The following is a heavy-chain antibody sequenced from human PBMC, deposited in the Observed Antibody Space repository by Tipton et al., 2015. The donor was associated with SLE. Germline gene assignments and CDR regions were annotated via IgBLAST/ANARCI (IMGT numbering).Heavy chain of an antibody. V-gene: IGHV1-69*05. J-gene: IGHJ1*01. D-gene: IGHD6-6*01. CDR2: IIPIFGTA. Sequence: SGPEVKVSCKASGGTFSSYAISWVRQAPGQGLEWMGGIIPIFGTANYAQKFQGRVTITTDESTSTAYMELSSLRSEDTAVYYCARGVKQLVRTEYFQHWGQGTLVTVSS. CDR3: ARGVKQLVRTEYFQH. CDR1: GGTFSSYA.